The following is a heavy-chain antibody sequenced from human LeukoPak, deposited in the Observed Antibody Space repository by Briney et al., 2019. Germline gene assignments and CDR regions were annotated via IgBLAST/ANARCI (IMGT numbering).Heavy chain of an antibody. CDR3: AKGRVFDY. D-gene: IGHD3-10*01. CDR2: ISGSGDST. CDR1: GFTFSSHA. Sequence: GGSLRLSCAASGFTFSSHAISWVRQAPGKGLEWVSVISGSGDSTYYADSVKGRFTISRDNSKNTLYLQMNSLRAEDTAVYYCAKGRVFDYWGQGTLVTVSS. V-gene: IGHV3-23*01. J-gene: IGHJ4*02.